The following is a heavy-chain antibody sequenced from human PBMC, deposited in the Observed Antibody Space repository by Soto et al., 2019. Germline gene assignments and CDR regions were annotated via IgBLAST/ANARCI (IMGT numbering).Heavy chain of an antibody. CDR3: AKVLMEGPATVTAFDY. J-gene: IGHJ4*02. CDR2: ISGSGGST. V-gene: IGHV3-23*01. CDR1: GFTFSSYA. D-gene: IGHD4-17*01. Sequence: GGSLRLSCAASGFTFSSYAMSWVRQAPGKGLEWVSAISGSGGSTYYADSVKGRFTISRDNSKNTLYLQMNSLRAEDTAVYYCAKVLMEGPATVTAFDYWGQGTLVTVSS.